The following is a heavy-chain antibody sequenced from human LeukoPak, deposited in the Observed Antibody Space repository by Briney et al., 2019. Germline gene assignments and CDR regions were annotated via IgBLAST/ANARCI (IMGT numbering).Heavy chain of an antibody. J-gene: IGHJ4*02. CDR3: ARYVRGTTRIYYFDY. CDR1: GGSISSSSYY. CDR2: IYYSGST. D-gene: IGHD1-1*01. Sequence: SETLSLTCTVSGGSISSSSYYWGWIRQPPGKGLEWIGSIYYSGSTYYNPSLKSRVTISVDTSKNQFSLKLSSVTAADTAVYYCARYVRGTTRIYYFDYWGQGTLVTVSS. V-gene: IGHV4-39*01.